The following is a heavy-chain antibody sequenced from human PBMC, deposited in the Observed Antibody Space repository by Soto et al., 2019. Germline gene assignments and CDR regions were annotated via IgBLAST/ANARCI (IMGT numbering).Heavy chain of an antibody. CDR2: IYYSGST. V-gene: IGHV4-61*01. D-gene: IGHD3-22*01. CDR3: ARENTYYYDSSGYYFGNAFDI. CDR1: GGSVSSGSYY. J-gene: IGHJ3*02. Sequence: QVQLQESGPGLVKPSETLSLTCTVSGGSVSSGSYYWSWIRQPPGKGLEWIGYIYYSGSTNYNPSLKSRVTLSVDTSKNQFSLKLSSVTAADTAVYYCARENTYYYDSSGYYFGNAFDIWGQGTMVTVSS.